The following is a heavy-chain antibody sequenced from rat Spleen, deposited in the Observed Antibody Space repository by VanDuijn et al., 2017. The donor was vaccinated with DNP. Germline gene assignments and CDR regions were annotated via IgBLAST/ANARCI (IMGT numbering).Heavy chain of an antibody. D-gene: IGHD1-11*01. Sequence: EVQLQESGSGLVKPSQSLSLTCSVTGYSITSNYWGWIRKFPGNKLEYIGHISYSGSTNYNPALKSRLSISRDTSKSQVFLKMNSLQTEDTAIYFCARPGGDYWGQGVMVTVSS. CDR1: GYSITSNY. V-gene: IGHV3-1*01. CDR3: ARPGGDY. J-gene: IGHJ2*01. CDR2: ISYSGST.